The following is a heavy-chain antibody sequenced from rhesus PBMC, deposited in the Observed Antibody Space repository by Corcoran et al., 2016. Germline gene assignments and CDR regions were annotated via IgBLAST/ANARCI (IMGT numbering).Heavy chain of an antibody. D-gene: IGHD5-24*01. J-gene: IGHJ4*01. Sequence: EVQRVQSGAEVKRPGESLKISCKTSGYSFTSYWISWVRQMPGKGLEGRGAIDPSDSHTRYSPSFQGQVTISADKSISTAYLQWSSLKASDSATYYCAKYSGYSYYFDYWGQGVLVTVSS. V-gene: IGHV5-2*01. CDR3: AKYSGYSYYFDY. CDR1: GYSFTSYW. CDR2: IDPSDSHT.